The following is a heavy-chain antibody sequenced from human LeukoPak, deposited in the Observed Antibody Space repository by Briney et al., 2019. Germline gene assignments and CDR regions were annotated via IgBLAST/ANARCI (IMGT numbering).Heavy chain of an antibody. CDR2: IINSGVT. CDR1: GDSTSDYH. J-gene: IGHJ4*02. Sequence: PSETLSLTCTVSGDSTSDYHWSWIRQPAGKGLEWIGRIINSGVTNYNPSLNSRVTISVDRSKNQFSLRLTSVTAADTAVYYCGTSEVGSSSYESYDYWGQGTQVTVSA. CDR3: GTSEVGSSSYESYDY. V-gene: IGHV4-4*07. D-gene: IGHD1-26*01.